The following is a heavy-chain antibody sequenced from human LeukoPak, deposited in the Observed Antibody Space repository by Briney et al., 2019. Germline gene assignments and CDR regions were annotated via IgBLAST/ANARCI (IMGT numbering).Heavy chain of an antibody. CDR3: TTGGYCSGGSCYATPLPGY. Sequence: GGSLRLSCAASGFTFSNAWMSWVRQAPGKGLEWVGRIKSKTDDGTTDYAAPVKGRFTISRDDSKNTLYLQMNSLKTEDTAVYYCTTGGYCSGGSCYATPLPGYWGQGTLVTVSS. CDR2: IKSKTDDGTT. V-gene: IGHV3-15*01. D-gene: IGHD2-15*01. CDR1: GFTFSNAW. J-gene: IGHJ4*02.